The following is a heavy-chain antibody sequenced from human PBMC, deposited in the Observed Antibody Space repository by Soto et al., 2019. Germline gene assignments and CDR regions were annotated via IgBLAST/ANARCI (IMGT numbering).Heavy chain of an antibody. Sequence: EVQLVESGGGLVQPGGSLRLSCEASGFTFSSYWMHWVRQAPGKGLEWLANIKPDGSEQSYVDSVKGRFTISRDNAKNSLYLQMNSLRDEGTDVYYCARVRSGIIMAGTFYFDYWGQGTLVTVSS. CDR2: IKPDGSEQ. D-gene: IGHD6-19*01. CDR1: GFTFSSYW. J-gene: IGHJ4*02. CDR3: ARVRSGIIMAGTFYFDY. V-gene: IGHV3-7*01.